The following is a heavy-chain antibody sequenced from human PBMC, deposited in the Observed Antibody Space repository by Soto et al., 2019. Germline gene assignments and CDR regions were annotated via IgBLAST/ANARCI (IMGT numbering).Heavy chain of an antibody. J-gene: IGHJ3*02. CDR1: GFNFSSYA. V-gene: IGHV3-23*01. D-gene: IGHD6-6*01. CDR2: ISGSGGST. Sequence: GGSLRLSCAASGFNFSSYAMSWVRQAPGKGLEWVSAISGSGGSTYYADSVKGRFTISRDNSKNTLYLQMKSLRAEDTSVYYCAKNGHLVLVEGGSDAFDIWGQGTMVTVSS. CDR3: AKNGHLVLVEGGSDAFDI.